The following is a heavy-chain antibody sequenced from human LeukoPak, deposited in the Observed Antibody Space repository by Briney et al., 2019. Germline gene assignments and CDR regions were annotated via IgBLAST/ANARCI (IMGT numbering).Heavy chain of an antibody. CDR3: AKDPTSYYYDSSVDY. J-gene: IGHJ4*02. CDR2: IRYDGSNQ. D-gene: IGHD3-22*01. CDR1: GFTFSSYG. V-gene: IGHV3-30*02. Sequence: GGSLRLSCVASGFTFSSYGMHWVRQAPGKGLEWVAFIRYDGSNQYYADSVKGRFTISRDNSKNTLYLQMNSLRAEDTAVYYCAKDPTSYYYDSSVDYWGQGTLVTVSS.